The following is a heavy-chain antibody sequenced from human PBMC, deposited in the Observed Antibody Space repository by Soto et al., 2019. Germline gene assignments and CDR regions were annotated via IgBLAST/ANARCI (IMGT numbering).Heavy chain of an antibody. J-gene: IGHJ5*02. V-gene: IGHV4-39*01. CDR1: GGSLSSSPYF. CDR3: SRRAPEGFDP. Sequence: QLQLQESGPGLVKASETLSLTCTVSGGSLSSSPYFWGWIRRPPGKGLEFIGSITNFGDTYYNPSLESRVTLSVDTSKNQSSLRVTSVTATDTGLYYCSRRAPEGFDPWGQGTLVTVSS. CDR2: ITNFGDT.